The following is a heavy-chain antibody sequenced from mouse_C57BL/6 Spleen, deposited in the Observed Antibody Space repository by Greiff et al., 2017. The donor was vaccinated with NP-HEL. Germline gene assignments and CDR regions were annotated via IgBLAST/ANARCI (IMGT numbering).Heavy chain of an antibody. V-gene: IGHV1-7*01. CDR1: GYTFTSYW. Sequence: QVQLQQSGAELAKPGASVKLSCKASGYTFTSYWMHWVKQRPGQGLEWIGYINPSSGYTKYNQKFKDKATLTADKSSSTAYMQLISLTYEDSAFYYCARSFITTVVGAMDYWGRGTSVTVSS. CDR2: INPSSGYT. CDR3: ARSFITTVVGAMDY. D-gene: IGHD1-1*01. J-gene: IGHJ4*01.